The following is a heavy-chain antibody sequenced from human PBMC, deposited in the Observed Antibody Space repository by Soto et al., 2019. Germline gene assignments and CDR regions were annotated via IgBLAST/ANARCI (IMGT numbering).Heavy chain of an antibody. J-gene: IGHJ4*02. Sequence: SETLSLTCTVSGGSISSDSSYWSWLRQRPGMGLEWIGYIFYSGASYYTPSLRGRVTISVDTSKNHFSLQLSSVTAADTAVYYSARHLGGIDWDQYFDYWGQGTLVTVSS. CDR3: ARHLGGIDWDQYFDY. CDR2: IFYSGAS. D-gene: IGHD3-10*01. CDR1: GGSISSDSSY. V-gene: IGHV4-31*03.